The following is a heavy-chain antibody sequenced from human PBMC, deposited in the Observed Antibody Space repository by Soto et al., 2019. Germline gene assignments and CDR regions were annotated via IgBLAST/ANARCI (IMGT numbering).Heavy chain of an antibody. CDR1: GYSFTSYW. CDR3: ARFPTPHGALDYYYGMDV. Sequence: PGESLKISCKGSGYSFTSYWISWVRQMPGKGLEWMGRIDPSDSYTNYSPSFQGHATISADKSISTAYLQWSSLKASDTAMYYCARFPTPHGALDYYYGMDVWGQGTTVTVSS. V-gene: IGHV5-10-1*01. D-gene: IGHD3-10*01. CDR2: IDPSDSYT. J-gene: IGHJ6*02.